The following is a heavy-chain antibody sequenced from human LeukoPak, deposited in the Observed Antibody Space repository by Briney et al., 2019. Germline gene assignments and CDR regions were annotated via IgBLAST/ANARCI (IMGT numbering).Heavy chain of an antibody. CDR3: ARDLDSSGYYHVVDS. J-gene: IGHJ4*02. Sequence: TGGSLRLSCADSGFTFSSYAMSWVRQAPGKGLEWVSLISTSGRTHYADSVQGRFTISRDNSTNTLSLHMNSLRAEDTAVYYCARDLDSSGYYHVVDSWGQGALVTVSS. CDR1: GFTFSSYA. D-gene: IGHD3-22*01. V-gene: IGHV3-23*01. CDR2: ISTSGRT.